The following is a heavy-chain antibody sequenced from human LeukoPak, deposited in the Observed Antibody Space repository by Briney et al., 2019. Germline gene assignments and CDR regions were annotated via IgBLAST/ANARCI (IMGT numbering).Heavy chain of an antibody. CDR1: GYTFTSYY. Sequence: GASVKVSCKASGYTFTSYYMHWVRQAPGQGLEWMGWINPNSGRTNYAQKLQGRVTMTTDTSTSTAYMELRSLRSDDTAVYYCASLGIAVAGDWNYWGKGTRVTVSS. CDR2: INPNSGRT. V-gene: IGHV1-18*04. D-gene: IGHD6-19*01. CDR3: ASLGIAVAGDWNY. J-gene: IGHJ4*02.